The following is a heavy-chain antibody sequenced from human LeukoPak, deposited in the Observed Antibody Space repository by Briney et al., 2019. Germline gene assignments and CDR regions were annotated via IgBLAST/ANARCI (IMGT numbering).Heavy chain of an antibody. CDR1: GYTFTSYF. Sequence: ASVNVSCKASGYTFTSYFMHWVRQAPGQGLEWMGIVNPSGGSTSYAQKFQGRVTMTRDTSTSTVYMELSSLRSEDTAVYYCARFAGIAAAGTHIDYWGQGTLVTVSS. CDR3: ARFAGIAAAGTHIDY. V-gene: IGHV1-46*01. D-gene: IGHD6-13*01. CDR2: VNPSGGST. J-gene: IGHJ4*02.